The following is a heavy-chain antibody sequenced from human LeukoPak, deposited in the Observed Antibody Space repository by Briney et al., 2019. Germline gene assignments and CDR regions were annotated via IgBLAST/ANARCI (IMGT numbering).Heavy chain of an antibody. CDR2: ISYDGSNK. CDR3: ARDQHYYDSSGYPRFDP. CDR1: GFTFSSYG. J-gene: IGHJ5*02. V-gene: IGHV3-30*03. D-gene: IGHD3-22*01. Sequence: PGGSLRLSCAASGFTFSSYGMHWVRQAPGKGLEWVAVISYDGSNKYYADSVKGRFTISRDNSKNTLYLQMNSLRAEDTAVYYCARDQHYYDSSGYPRFDPWGQGTLVTVSS.